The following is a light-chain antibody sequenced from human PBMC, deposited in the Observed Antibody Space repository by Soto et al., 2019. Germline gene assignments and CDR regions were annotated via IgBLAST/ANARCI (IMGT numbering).Light chain of an antibody. V-gene: IGKV1-9*01. CDR1: QGISSY. J-gene: IGKJ4*01. CDR2: AAS. Sequence: DIQLTQSPSFLSASVGDRVTITCRASQGISSYLAWYQQKPGKAPKLLIYAASTLQSGVPSRFSGSGSGTEFTLTIGSLQPEDFATYYCQQLNSYPLPPTFGGGTKVEIK. CDR3: QQLNSYPLPPT.